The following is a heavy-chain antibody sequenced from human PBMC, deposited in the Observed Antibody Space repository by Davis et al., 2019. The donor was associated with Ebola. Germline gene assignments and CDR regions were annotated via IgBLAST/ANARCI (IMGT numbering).Heavy chain of an antibody. CDR3: ARDTGDGDYYFDY. D-gene: IGHD4-17*01. CDR2: INPNSGGT. V-gene: IGHV1-2*04. J-gene: IGHJ4*02. CDR1: GYTFTGYY. Sequence: ASVKVSCKASGYTFTGYYMHWVRQAPGQGPEWMGWINPNSGGTNYAQKFQGWVTMTRDTSISTAYMELSRLRSDDTAVYYCARDTGDGDYYFDYWGQGTLVTVSS.